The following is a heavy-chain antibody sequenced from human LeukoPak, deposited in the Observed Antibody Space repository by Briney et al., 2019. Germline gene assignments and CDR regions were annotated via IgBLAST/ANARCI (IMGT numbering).Heavy chain of an antibody. V-gene: IGHV1-18*01. J-gene: IGHJ4*02. CDR1: GYTFTSYG. Sequence: ASVKVSCKASGYTFTSYGISWVRQAPGQGLEWMGWISAYNGNTNYAQKLQGRVTMTTDTSTSTAYMELRSLRSDDTAVYYCARDITHTYYDFWSGYQNFDYWGQGTLVTVSS. CDR3: ARDITHTYYDFWSGYQNFDY. D-gene: IGHD3-3*01. CDR2: ISAYNGNT.